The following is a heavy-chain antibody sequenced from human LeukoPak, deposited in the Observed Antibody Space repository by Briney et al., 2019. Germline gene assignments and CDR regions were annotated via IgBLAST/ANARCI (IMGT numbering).Heavy chain of an antibody. J-gene: IGHJ4*02. D-gene: IGHD5-24*01. CDR3: ARGTEMTIIAGHYSFDQ. CDR2: IYSSDSI. V-gene: IGHV4-4*07. CDR1: GGSISGYY. Sequence: SETLSLTCTVSGGSISGYYWTWMRQPAGRGLEWIGRIYSSDSIYSNPSLASRVTISLDASNNQFSLKLTSVTAADTAVYYCARGTEMTIIAGHYSFDQWGRGTLVSVSS.